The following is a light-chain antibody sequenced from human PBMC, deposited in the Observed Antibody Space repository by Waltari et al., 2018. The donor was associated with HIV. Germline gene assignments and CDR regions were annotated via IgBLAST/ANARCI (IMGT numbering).Light chain of an antibody. CDR3: QQYGGSPT. J-gene: IGKJ1*01. CDR2: GAS. CDR1: QTISDDY. V-gene: IGKV3-20*01. Sequence: RATLSCRASQTISDDYVAWYQQKPGQPPRLLIYGASNRATGIPDRFSGRGSGTDFTLTISRLETEDFALFYCQQYGGSPTFGQGTKV.